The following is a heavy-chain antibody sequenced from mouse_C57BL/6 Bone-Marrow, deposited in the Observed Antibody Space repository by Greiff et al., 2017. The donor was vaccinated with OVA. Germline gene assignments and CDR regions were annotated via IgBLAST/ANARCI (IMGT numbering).Heavy chain of an antibody. CDR2: IHPNSGST. Sequence: QVQLQQPGAELVKPGASVKLSCKASGYTFTSYWMHWVQQRPGQGLAWIGMIHPNSGSTNYNEKIKSKATLTVDKSSSTAYIPLSSLTSQDSAVYYCAISGYYGSSPWYFDVWGTGTTVTVSS. V-gene: IGHV1-64*01. CDR3: AISGYYGSSPWYFDV. J-gene: IGHJ1*03. CDR1: GYTFTSYW. D-gene: IGHD1-1*01.